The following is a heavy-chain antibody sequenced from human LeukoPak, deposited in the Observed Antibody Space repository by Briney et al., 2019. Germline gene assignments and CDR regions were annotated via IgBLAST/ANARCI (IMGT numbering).Heavy chain of an antibody. CDR3: ARLSGTHAFDI. D-gene: IGHD6-13*01. V-gene: IGHV4-39*01. Sequence: SETLSLTCTVSGGSISSSSYYWGWIRQPPGKGLEWIGSIYYSGSTYYNPSLKSRVTISVDTSKNQFSLKPSSVTAADTAVYYCARLSGTHAFDIWGQGTMVTVSS. J-gene: IGHJ3*02. CDR1: GGSISSSSYY. CDR2: IYYSGST.